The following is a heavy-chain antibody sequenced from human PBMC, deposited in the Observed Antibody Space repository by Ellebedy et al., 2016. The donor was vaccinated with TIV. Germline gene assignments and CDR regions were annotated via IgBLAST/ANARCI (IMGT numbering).Heavy chain of an antibody. Sequence: ESLKISCTVSGDYISSYYWSWIRQPPGKGLEWIGYIYSSGTTVYSPSLKSRVTISIDTSKNQFSLRLNSVTAADAAVYYCASLKGESVYYGLDVWGQGTTVTVSS. CDR1: GDYISSYY. CDR3: ASLKGESVYYGLDV. CDR2: IYSSGTT. D-gene: IGHD2/OR15-2a*01. V-gene: IGHV4-59*01. J-gene: IGHJ6*02.